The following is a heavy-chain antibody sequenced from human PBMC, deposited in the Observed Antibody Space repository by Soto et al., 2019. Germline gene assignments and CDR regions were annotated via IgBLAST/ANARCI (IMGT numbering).Heavy chain of an antibody. CDR1: GFTFSSYA. V-gene: IGHV3-30-3*01. CDR3: ARVDIVVVPAAPFDY. J-gene: IGHJ4*02. CDR2: ISYDGSNK. Sequence: PGGSLRLSCAASGFTFSSYAMHWVRQAPGKGLEWVAVISYDGSNKYYADSVKGRFTISRDNSKNTLYLQMNSLRAEDTAVYYCARVDIVVVPAAPFDYWGQGTLVTVSS. D-gene: IGHD2-2*01.